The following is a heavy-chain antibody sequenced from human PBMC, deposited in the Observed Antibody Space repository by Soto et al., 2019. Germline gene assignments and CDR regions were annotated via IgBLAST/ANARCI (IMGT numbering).Heavy chain of an antibody. CDR1: GGTFSSYT. CDR2: IIPILGIA. CDR3: ASLEYYYDSSGYSLPFDY. D-gene: IGHD3-22*01. J-gene: IGHJ4*02. V-gene: IGHV1-69*02. Sequence: GASVKVSCKASGGTFSSYTISWVRQAPGQGLEWMGRIIPILGIANYAQKFQGRVTITADKSTSTAYMELSSLRSEDTAVYYCASLEYYYDSSGYSLPFDYWGQGTLVTVSS.